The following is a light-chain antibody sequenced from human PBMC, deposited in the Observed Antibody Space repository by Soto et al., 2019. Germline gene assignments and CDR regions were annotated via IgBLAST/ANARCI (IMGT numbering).Light chain of an antibody. J-gene: IGKJ2*01. Sequence: EIVLTQSPGTLSLSPGERATLSCRASQSVSSSYLAWFQKKPGQAPRLLIYDASSRATGIPDRFSGSGSATDFTLTISSLEPEDFAVYYCQQYGGSPRTFGQGTKLEIK. V-gene: IGKV3-20*01. CDR3: QQYGGSPRT. CDR1: QSVSSSY. CDR2: DAS.